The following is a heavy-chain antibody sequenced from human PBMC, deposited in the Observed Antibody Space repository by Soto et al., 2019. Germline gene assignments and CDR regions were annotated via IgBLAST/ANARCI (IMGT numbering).Heavy chain of an antibody. Sequence: GGSLRLSCAASGFTFSDYAMTWVRQAPGKGLGWLSTLSGSGISTYDADFVKGRFTISRDNSKNMLYLQMNSLRAEDTGIYYCAKELVGALYYGMDVWGQGTTVTVSS. J-gene: IGHJ6*02. CDR2: LSGSGIST. D-gene: IGHD6-13*01. CDR1: GFTFSDYA. CDR3: AKELVGALYYGMDV. V-gene: IGHV3-23*01.